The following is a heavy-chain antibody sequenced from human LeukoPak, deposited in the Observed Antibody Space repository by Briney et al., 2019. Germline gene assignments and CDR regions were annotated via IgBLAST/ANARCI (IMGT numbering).Heavy chain of an antibody. CDR1: GGSISSYY. Sequence: SETLSLTCTVSGGSISSYYWSWIRQSPGKGLEWIGFIYYSGTANYNPSLKSRVTMSVDTSKNQFSLKLTSVTAADTAVYYCARRRKNDYCSGGSCYVNWFDPWGQGTLVTVSS. D-gene: IGHD2-15*01. J-gene: IGHJ5*02. CDR3: ARRRKNDYCSGGSCYVNWFDP. CDR2: IYYSGTA. V-gene: IGHV4-59*01.